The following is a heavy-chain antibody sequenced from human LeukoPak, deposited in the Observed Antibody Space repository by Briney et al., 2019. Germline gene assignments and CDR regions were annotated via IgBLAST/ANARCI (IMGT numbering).Heavy chain of an antibody. D-gene: IGHD4-17*01. J-gene: IGHJ3*02. CDR2: FDPEDGET. CDR1: GYTLTELS. CDR3: ATEGYGDELSDAFDI. Sequence: ASVNVSCKVSGYTLTELSMHWVRQAPGKGREWMGGFDPEDGETIYAQKFQGRVTVTEDTSTDTAYMELSSLRSEDTAVYYCATEGYGDELSDAFDIWGQGTMVTVSS. V-gene: IGHV1-24*01.